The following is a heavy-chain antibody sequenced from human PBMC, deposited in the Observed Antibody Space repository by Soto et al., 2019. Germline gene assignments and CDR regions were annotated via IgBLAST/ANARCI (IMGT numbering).Heavy chain of an antibody. CDR3: ARDLSWGSNWYYYMDV. D-gene: IGHD7-27*01. Sequence: GGSLRLSCATSGFILSDCAMNWVRQAPGKGLEWVSYISSSSSVIDYTDSVKGRFTVSRDNARNSLYLQMNSLRAEDTAVYYCARDLSWGSNWYYYMDVWGKGTTVTVSS. CDR1: GFILSDCA. CDR2: ISSSSSVI. V-gene: IGHV3-48*01. J-gene: IGHJ6*03.